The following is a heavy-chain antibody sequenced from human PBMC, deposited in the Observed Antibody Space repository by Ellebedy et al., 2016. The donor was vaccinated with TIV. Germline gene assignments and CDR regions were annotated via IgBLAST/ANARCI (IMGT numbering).Heavy chain of an antibody. V-gene: IGHV1-8*01. Sequence: ASVKVSCKASGYTFTSYDINWVRQATGQGLEWMGWMNPNSGNTGYAQKFQGRVTMTRNTSIRTAYMELSSLRSEDTAVYYCARTYYYDSSDCDNWFDPWGQGTLVTVSS. CDR1: GYTFTSYD. D-gene: IGHD3-22*01. CDR2: MNPNSGNT. J-gene: IGHJ5*02. CDR3: ARTYYYDSSDCDNWFDP.